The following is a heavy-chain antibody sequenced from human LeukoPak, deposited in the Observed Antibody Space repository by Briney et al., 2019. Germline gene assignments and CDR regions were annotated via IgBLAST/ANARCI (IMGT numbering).Heavy chain of an antibody. CDR3: ARHGGSLGYFDY. Sequence: PSETLSLTCTVSGGSISTYYWSWIRQTPGKGLEWIGYVHDSGTTNYNPSLKGRVTISSDTSKNQFSLNLRSVSAADTATYYCARHGGSLGYFDYWGHGTLVNFSS. CDR1: GGSISTYY. D-gene: IGHD1-26*01. CDR2: VHDSGTT. V-gene: IGHV4-59*08. J-gene: IGHJ4*01.